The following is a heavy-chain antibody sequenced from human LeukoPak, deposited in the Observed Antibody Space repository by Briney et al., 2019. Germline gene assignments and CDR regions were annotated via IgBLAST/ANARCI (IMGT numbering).Heavy chain of an antibody. J-gene: IGHJ4*02. CDR1: GFTFSTYG. CDR2: TSYDGSNE. Sequence: GGSLRLSCAASGFTFSTYGVHWVRQAPGKGLEWVAVTSYDGSNEYYADSVKGRFTISRDNSKNTLYLQMSSLRAEDTAVYYCAKEFNRGLPDYWGQGTLVTVPS. D-gene: IGHD2-21*01. V-gene: IGHV3-30*18. CDR3: AKEFNRGLPDY.